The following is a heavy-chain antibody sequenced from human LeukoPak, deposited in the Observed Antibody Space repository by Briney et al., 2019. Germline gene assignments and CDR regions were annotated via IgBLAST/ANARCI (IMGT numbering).Heavy chain of an antibody. CDR3: ARDSDPGWLDP. J-gene: IGHJ5*02. V-gene: IGHV3-21*01. CDR2: ISSSSSYI. Sequence: PGRSLRLSCAASGFTFSSYSMNWVRQAPGKGLEWVSSISSSSSYIYYADSVKGRFTISRDNAKKSLYLQMNSLRAEDTAVYYCARDSDPGWLDPWGQGTLVTVSS. CDR1: GFTFSSYS.